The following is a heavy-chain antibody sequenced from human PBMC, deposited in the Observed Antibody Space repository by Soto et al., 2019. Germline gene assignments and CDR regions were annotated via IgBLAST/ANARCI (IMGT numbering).Heavy chain of an antibody. Sequence: GESLKISCKGSGYSFTSYWIGWVRQMPGKGLEWMGIIYPGDSDTRYSPSFQGQVTISADKSISTAYLQWSSLKASDTAMYYCARLVPGGSPREYFDYWGQGTLVTVSS. D-gene: IGHD1-26*01. CDR3: ARLVPGGSPREYFDY. CDR1: GYSFTSYW. V-gene: IGHV5-51*01. J-gene: IGHJ4*02. CDR2: IYPGDSDT.